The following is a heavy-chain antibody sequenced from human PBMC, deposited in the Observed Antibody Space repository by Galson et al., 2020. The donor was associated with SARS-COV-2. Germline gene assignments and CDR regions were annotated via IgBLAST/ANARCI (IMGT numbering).Heavy chain of an antibody. CDR3: ASPTSNYYYDSSGFDY. D-gene: IGHD3-22*01. V-gene: IGHV3-30-3*01. CDR2: ISYDGSNK. J-gene: IGHJ4*02. CDR1: GFTFSSYA. Sequence: ISCAASGFTFSSYAMHWVRQAPGKGLEWVAVISYDGSNKYYADSVKGRFTISRDNSKNTLYLQMNSLRAEDTAVYYCASPTSNYYYDSSGFDYWGQGTLVTVSP.